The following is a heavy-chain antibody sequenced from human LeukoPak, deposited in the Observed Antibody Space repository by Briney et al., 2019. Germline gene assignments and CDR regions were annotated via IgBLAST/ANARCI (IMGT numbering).Heavy chain of an antibody. CDR3: ARGRRLTGYYDFDY. D-gene: IGHD3-9*01. CDR2: INPNSGGT. J-gene: IGHJ4*02. CDR1: GYTFTGYY. Sequence: ASVKVSCKASGYTFTGYYMHWVRQAPGQGLEWMGWINPNSGGTNYAQKFQGRVTMTRDTSISTAYMKLSRLRSDDTAVYYCARGRRLTGYYDFDYWGQGTLVTVSS. V-gene: IGHV1-2*02.